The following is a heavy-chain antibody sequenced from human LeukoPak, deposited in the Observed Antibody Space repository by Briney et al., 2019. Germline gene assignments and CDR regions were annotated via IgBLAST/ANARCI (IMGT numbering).Heavy chain of an antibody. D-gene: IGHD4-11*01. V-gene: IGHV4-4*07. Sequence: PSETLSLTCTVSGGSISSYYWSWIRQPAGKGLEWIGRIYTSGSTNYNPSLKSRVTMSVDTSKNQFSLKLSSVTAADTAVYYCAREDDYSFGSRTGRVIDYWGQGTLVTVSS. CDR2: IYTSGST. CDR3: AREDDYSFGSRTGRVIDY. CDR1: GGSISSYY. J-gene: IGHJ4*02.